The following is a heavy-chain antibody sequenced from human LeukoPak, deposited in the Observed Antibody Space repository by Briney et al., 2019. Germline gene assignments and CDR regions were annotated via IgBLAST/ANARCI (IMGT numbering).Heavy chain of an antibody. V-gene: IGHV1-24*01. CDR2: FDPEDGET. CDR1: GYTLTELS. D-gene: IGHD6-13*01. CDR3: ATCPPGIAAAGSYYFDY. Sequence: ASVKVSCKVSGYTLTELSMHWVRQAPGKGLEWMGGFDPEDGETIYAQKFQGRVTMTEDTSTDTAYMELSSLRSEDTAVYYCATCPPGIAAAGSYYFDYWGQGTLVTVSS. J-gene: IGHJ4*02.